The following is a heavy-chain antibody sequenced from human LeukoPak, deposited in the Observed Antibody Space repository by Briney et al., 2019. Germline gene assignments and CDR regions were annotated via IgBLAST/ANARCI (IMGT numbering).Heavy chain of an antibody. CDR2: VIPIFGTA. Sequence: ASVKVSCKASGGTFSSYAISWVRQAPGQGLEWMGGVIPIFGTANYAQKFQGRVTITTDESTSTAYMELSSLRSEDTAVYYCARDGNNWFDPWGQGTLVTVSS. CDR1: GGTFSSYA. J-gene: IGHJ5*02. D-gene: IGHD2-15*01. V-gene: IGHV1-69*05. CDR3: ARDGNNWFDP.